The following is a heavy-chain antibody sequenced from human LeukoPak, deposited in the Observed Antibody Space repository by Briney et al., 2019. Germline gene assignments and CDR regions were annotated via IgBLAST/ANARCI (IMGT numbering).Heavy chain of an antibody. J-gene: IGHJ3*02. CDR3: ASYCSGGSCYSANAFDI. Sequence: SETLSLTCTVSGGSISSGDYYWRWIRQPPGKGLEWIGYIYYSGSTYYNPSLKSRITTAEDTAKNQFSLKLSSVTAADTAVYSWASYCSGGSCYSANAFDIWGQGTMVTVSS. CDR1: GGSISSGDYY. CDR2: IYYSGST. V-gene: IGHV4-30-4*01. D-gene: IGHD2-15*01.